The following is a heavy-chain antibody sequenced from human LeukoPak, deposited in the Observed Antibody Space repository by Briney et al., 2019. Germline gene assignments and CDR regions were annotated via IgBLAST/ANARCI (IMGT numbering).Heavy chain of an antibody. CDR1: GGSVSSTNW. CDR3: AREGGFYRPLDY. Sequence: PSETLSLTCGVSGGSVSSTNWWTWIRQPPGKGLEWIGEVHLDGRTNFNPSLKSRLTMSVHLSEHHVSLKLPSVTAADTAVYYCAREGGFYRPLDYSGQGTLVTVSS. CDR2: VHLDGRT. D-gene: IGHD6-25*01. V-gene: IGHV4-4*02. J-gene: IGHJ4*02.